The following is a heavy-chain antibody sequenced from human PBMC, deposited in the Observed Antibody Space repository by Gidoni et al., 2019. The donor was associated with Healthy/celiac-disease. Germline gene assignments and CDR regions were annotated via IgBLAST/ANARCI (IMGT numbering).Heavy chain of an antibody. J-gene: IGHJ6*02. CDR2: ISGSGGST. CDR1: GCTFSSDA. V-gene: IGHV3-23*01. Sequence: EVQLLESGGGFVQPGGSLRLSCAASGCTFSSDALSWVRQAPGKGLEWVSAISGSGGSTYYADSVKGRFTISRDNSKNTLYLQMNSLRAEDTAVYYCAKTLTAELLWFGELLQTYGMDVWGQGTTVTVSS. CDR3: AKTLTAELLWFGELLQTYGMDV. D-gene: IGHD3-10*01.